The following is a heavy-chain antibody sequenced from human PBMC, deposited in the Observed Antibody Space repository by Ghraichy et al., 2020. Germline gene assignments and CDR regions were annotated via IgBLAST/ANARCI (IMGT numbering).Heavy chain of an antibody. J-gene: IGHJ4*02. Sequence: LSLTCTVSGDSISSTYWNWMRQPPGKGLEWLGYILNAGSTNYNPSLKSRVTISVDTSRNQFSLKLSSVTAADTAVYYCAVGRDAYKTGYWGEGILVTVSA. CDR1: GDSISSTY. D-gene: IGHD5-24*01. CDR3: AVGRDAYKTGY. CDR2: ILNAGST. V-gene: IGHV4-59*01.